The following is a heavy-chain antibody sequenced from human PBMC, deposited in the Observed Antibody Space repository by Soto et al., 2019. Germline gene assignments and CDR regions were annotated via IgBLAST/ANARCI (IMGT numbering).Heavy chain of an antibody. CDR1: GYTFTSYD. CDR2: MNPNSGNT. J-gene: IGHJ5*02. Sequence: QVQLVQSVAEVKKPGASVKVSCKASGYTFTSYDINWVRQATGQGLEWMGWMNPNSGNTGYAQKFQGRVTMTRNTSISTAYMELSSLRSEDTAVYYCAARNYDFWSGYLSHWFDPWGQGTLVTVSS. CDR3: AARNYDFWSGYLSHWFDP. D-gene: IGHD3-3*01. V-gene: IGHV1-8*01.